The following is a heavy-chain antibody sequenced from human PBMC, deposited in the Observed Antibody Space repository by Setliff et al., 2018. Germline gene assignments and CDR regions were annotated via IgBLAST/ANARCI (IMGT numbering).Heavy chain of an antibody. Sequence: LSLTCAVYGGSFSGYYWSWIRQPPGKGLEWIGEINHSGSTNYNPSLKSRVTISVDTSKNQFSLKLSSVTAADTAVYYCARKKTVYWYYGMDVWGQGTTVTSP. CDR2: INHSGST. CDR3: ARKKTVYWYYGMDV. V-gene: IGHV4-34*01. J-gene: IGHJ6*02. CDR1: GGSFSGYY. D-gene: IGHD2-15*01.